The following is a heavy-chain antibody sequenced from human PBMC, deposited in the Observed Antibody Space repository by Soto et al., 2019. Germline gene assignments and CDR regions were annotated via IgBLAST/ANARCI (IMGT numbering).Heavy chain of an antibody. CDR1: GFTFSSYG. D-gene: IGHD2-21*01. Sequence: GGSLRLSCAASGFTFSSYGMHWVRQAPGKGLEWVAVISYDGSNKYYADSVKGRFTISRDNSKNTLYLQMSSLRAEDTAMYYCAKVRVGIDVDFDYWGQGALVTVPQ. CDR3: AKVRVGIDVDFDY. J-gene: IGHJ4*02. CDR2: ISYDGSNK. V-gene: IGHV3-30*18.